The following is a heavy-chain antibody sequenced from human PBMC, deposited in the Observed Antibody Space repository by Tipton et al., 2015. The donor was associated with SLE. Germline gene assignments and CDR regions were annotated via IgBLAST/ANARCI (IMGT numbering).Heavy chain of an antibody. CDR1: GGSISSGSYY. D-gene: IGHD6-13*01. Sequence: TLSLTCTVSGGSISSGSYYWSWIRQPAGKGLEWIGRIYTSGSTNYNPSLKSRVTISVDTSKNQFSLKLSSVTAADTAVYYCARREGIAAAGIIDWGQGTLVTVSS. J-gene: IGHJ4*02. V-gene: IGHV4-61*02. CDR3: ARREGIAAAGIID. CDR2: IYTSGST.